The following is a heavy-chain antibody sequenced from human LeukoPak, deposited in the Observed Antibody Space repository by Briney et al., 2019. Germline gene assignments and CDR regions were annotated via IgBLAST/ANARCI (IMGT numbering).Heavy chain of an antibody. Sequence: PGGSLRLSCAASGFTFSSYWMSWVRQAPGKGLEWVSRVNKDGTSTNYADSVKGRFTISRDNAKNTLYLQMNSLRAEDTAVYYCARGGTRSFDQWGQGTLVTVSS. J-gene: IGHJ4*02. V-gene: IGHV3-74*01. CDR1: GFTFSSYW. CDR2: VNKDGTST. CDR3: ARGGTRSFDQ.